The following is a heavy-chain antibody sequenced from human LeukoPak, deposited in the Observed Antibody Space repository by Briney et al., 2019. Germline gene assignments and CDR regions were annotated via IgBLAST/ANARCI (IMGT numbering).Heavy chain of an antibody. J-gene: IGHJ3*02. V-gene: IGHV3-30*02. D-gene: IGHD2-21*02. CDR3: ARGGTAKGAFDI. CDR2: IRYDGSNK. CDR1: GFTFSSYG. Sequence: GGSLRLSCAASGFTFSSYGMHWVRQAPGKGLEWVAFIRYDGSNKYYADSVKGRFTISRDNSKNTLYLQMNSLRAEDTAVYYCARGGTAKGAFDIWGQGTMVTVSS.